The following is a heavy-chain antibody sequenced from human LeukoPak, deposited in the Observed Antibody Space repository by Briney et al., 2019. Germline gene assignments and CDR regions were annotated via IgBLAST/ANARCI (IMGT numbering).Heavy chain of an antibody. J-gene: IGHJ4*02. CDR2: ISSSSSTI. V-gene: IGHV3-48*01. CDR3: ARVYYGSGSYYPPPFDY. D-gene: IGHD3-10*01. CDR1: GFTLRSDW. Sequence: PGGSLRLSCAASGFTLRSDWMNWVRQAPGKGLEWVSYISSSSSTIYYADSVKGRFTISRDNAKNSLYLQMNSLRAEDTAVYYCARVYYGSGSYYPPPFDYWGQGTLVTVSS.